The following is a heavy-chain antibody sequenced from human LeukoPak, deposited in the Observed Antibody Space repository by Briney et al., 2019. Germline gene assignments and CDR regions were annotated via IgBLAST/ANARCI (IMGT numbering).Heavy chain of an antibody. Sequence: ASVKVSCKASGGTFSSYGISWVRQAPGQGLEWMGWISAYNGNTNYAQKLQGRVTMTTDTSTSTAYMELRSLRSDDTAVYYCARDPTMVRGVIIYNWFDPWGQGTLVTVSS. CDR3: ARDPTMVRGVIIYNWFDP. CDR2: ISAYNGNT. V-gene: IGHV1-18*01. J-gene: IGHJ5*02. CDR1: GGTFSSYG. D-gene: IGHD3-10*01.